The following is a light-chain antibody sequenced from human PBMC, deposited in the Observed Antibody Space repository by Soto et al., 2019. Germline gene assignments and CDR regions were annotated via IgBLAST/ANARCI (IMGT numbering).Light chain of an antibody. CDR1: PSVSSSR. V-gene: IGKV3D-20*01. J-gene: IGKJ1*01. CDR2: DAS. CDR3: QQYSRSLPWT. Sequence: EIVMTQSPATLSVSPGERVTLSCGASPSVSSSRLAWYQHKPGQAPRLLMYDASRRAFGIPDRFSGSGSGTDFSLTISRLEPEDFAVYYCQQYSRSLPWTFGQGTKVDIK.